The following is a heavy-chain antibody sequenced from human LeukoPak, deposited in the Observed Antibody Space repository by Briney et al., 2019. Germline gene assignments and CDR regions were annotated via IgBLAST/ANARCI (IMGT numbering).Heavy chain of an antibody. J-gene: IGHJ4*02. CDR1: GFTFGSSW. CDR3: VDLGHRV. Sequence: GGSLRLSCVASGFTFGSSWMTWVRQSPGKGLEWVASINDDGSAQYYVDSVRGRFTISRDNAKNSLFLQMNNLRVEDTAVYFCVDLGHRVCGKGTQVTVSS. V-gene: IGHV3-7*01. D-gene: IGHD3-16*01. CDR2: INDDGSAQ.